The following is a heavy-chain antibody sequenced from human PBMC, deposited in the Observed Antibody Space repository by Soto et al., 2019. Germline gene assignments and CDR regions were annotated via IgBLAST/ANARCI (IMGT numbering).Heavy chain of an antibody. CDR1: GYTFTSYD. V-gene: IGHV1-8*01. J-gene: IGHJ6*02. Sequence: ASVKVSCKASGYTFTSYDINWVRQATGQGLERMGWMNPNSGNTGYAQKFQGRVTMTRNASISTAYMELSSLRSEDTAVYYCARVSNPSSSWYRFYYYYYGMDVWGQGTTVTVSS. D-gene: IGHD6-13*01. CDR3: ARVSNPSSSWYRFYYYYYGMDV. CDR2: MNPNSGNT.